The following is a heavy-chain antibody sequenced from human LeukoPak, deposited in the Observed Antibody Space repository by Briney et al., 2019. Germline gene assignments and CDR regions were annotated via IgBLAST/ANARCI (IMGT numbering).Heavy chain of an antibody. D-gene: IGHD6-19*01. CDR1: GYTFTSYY. CDR2: INPSNGGA. V-gene: IGHV1-46*01. Sequence: ASVNVSCKASGYTFTSYYIHWVRQAPGQGLEWMGIINPSNGGATYAQKFQGRVTMTRDTSTSTVYMELSSLRSEDTAVYYCARRIAVANTFDYWGQGTLVTVSS. J-gene: IGHJ4*02. CDR3: ARRIAVANTFDY.